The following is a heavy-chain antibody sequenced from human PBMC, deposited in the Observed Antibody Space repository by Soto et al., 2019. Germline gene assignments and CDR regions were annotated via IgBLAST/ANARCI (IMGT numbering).Heavy chain of an antibody. CDR3: AAHRTTVVPLGY. J-gene: IGHJ4*02. V-gene: IGHV3-23*01. Sequence: EVQLLESGGGLVQPGGSLRLSCAASGFTFSNYAMTWVRQAPGKGLEWVSAISGGGGTTYYADSVKGRFTISRDNSRNTLHLQMNSLRADDTAVYYCAAHRTTVVPLGYWGQGTLVTVSP. D-gene: IGHD4-17*01. CDR2: ISGGGGTT. CDR1: GFTFSNYA.